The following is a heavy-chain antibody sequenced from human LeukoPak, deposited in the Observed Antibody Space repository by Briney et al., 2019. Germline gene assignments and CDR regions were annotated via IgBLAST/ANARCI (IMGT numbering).Heavy chain of an antibody. CDR3: ARVEMYYDFWSGYSTPGFDP. Sequence: GGSLRLSCAASGFTFSSYWMSWVRQAPGKGLEWVANIKQDGSEKYYVDSVKGRFTISRDNAKNSLYLQMNSLRAEDTAVYYCARVEMYYDFWSGYSTPGFDPWGQGTLVTVSS. V-gene: IGHV3-7*01. J-gene: IGHJ5*02. CDR1: GFTFSSYW. CDR2: IKQDGSEK. D-gene: IGHD3-3*01.